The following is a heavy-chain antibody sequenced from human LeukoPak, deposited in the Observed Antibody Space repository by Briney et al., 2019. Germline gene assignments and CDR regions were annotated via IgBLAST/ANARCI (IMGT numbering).Heavy chain of an antibody. J-gene: IGHJ4*02. V-gene: IGHV1-69*04. CDR3: AREGATRSDY. D-gene: IGHD5-12*01. CDR1: GGTFSSYA. CDR2: IIPILGIA. Sequence: ASVKVSCKASGGTFSSYAISWVRQAPGQGLEWMGRIIPILGIANYAQKFQGRVTITADKSTSTAYMELSNLRSEDTAVYYCAREGATRSDYWGQGILVTVSS.